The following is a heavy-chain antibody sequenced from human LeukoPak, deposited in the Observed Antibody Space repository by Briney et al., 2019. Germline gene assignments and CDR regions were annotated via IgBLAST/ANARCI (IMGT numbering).Heavy chain of an antibody. D-gene: IGHD4-11*01. CDR2: IRYDGSNK. Sequence: GGSLRLSCAASGFTFSSYGMHWVRQAPGKGPEWVAFIRYDGSNKYYADSVKGRFTISRDNSKNTLYLQMNSLRAEDTAVYYCAKDRTTVTTYYFDYWGQGTLVTVSS. J-gene: IGHJ4*02. V-gene: IGHV3-30*02. CDR1: GFTFSSYG. CDR3: AKDRTTVTTYYFDY.